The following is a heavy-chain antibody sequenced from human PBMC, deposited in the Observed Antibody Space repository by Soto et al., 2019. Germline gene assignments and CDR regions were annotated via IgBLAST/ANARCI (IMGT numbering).Heavy chain of an antibody. CDR3: ARGDYQYSIDY. CDR2: IYRTGNT. V-gene: IGHV4-30-2*01. Sequence: TLSLRCTVSGGSRTGGDYSWSCVRQPPGKGLEWLGYIYRTGNTHYSPSLKSRVSISQDRSKNQFSLELTSVTAADTAVYYCARGDYQYSIDYWGQGTLVTVSS. J-gene: IGHJ4*02. CDR1: GGSRTGGDYS. D-gene: IGHD2-2*01.